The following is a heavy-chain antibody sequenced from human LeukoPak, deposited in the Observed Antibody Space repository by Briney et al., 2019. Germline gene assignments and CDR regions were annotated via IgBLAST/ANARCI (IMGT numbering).Heavy chain of an antibody. V-gene: IGHV4-39*07. D-gene: IGHD3-10*01. Sequence: SETLSLTCTVSGGSISSSSYYWGWIRQPPGKGLEWIGSIYYSGSTYYNPSLKSRVTISVDTSKNQFSLKLSSVTAADTAVYYCARGGRAHMGYYYGSGSYAGNWFDPWGQGTLVTVSS. CDR3: ARGGRAHMGYYYGSGSYAGNWFDP. CDR1: GGSISSSSYY. CDR2: IYYSGST. J-gene: IGHJ5*02.